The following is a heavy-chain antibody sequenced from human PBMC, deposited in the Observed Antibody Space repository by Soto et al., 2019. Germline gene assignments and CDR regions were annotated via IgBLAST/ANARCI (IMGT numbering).Heavy chain of an antibody. CDR1: GFSLSTSGMC. Sequence: GPTLVNPTQTLTLTRTFSGFSLSTSGMCVSWIRQPPGKALEWLALIDWDDDKYYSTSLKTRLTIPKDTSKNQVVLTMTNLDPVDTATYYCARIRRAYSSSWYVVYYGMDVWGQGTTVTVSS. CDR2: IDWDDDK. J-gene: IGHJ6*02. V-gene: IGHV2-70*01. D-gene: IGHD6-13*01. CDR3: ARIRRAYSSSWYVVYYGMDV.